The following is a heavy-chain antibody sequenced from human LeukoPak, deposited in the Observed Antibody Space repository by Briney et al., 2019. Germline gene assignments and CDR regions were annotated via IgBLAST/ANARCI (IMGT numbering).Heavy chain of an antibody. Sequence: LSLTCTVSGGSISSSSYYWGWIRQPPGKGLEWLSCISSSGSTTYYADSVKGRFTISRDNAKNSLFLQMNSLRAEDTAVYYCARDSCGGDCYFDYWGQGTLVTVSS. CDR1: GGSISSSSYY. CDR2: ISSSGSTT. J-gene: IGHJ4*02. CDR3: ARDSCGGDCYFDY. D-gene: IGHD2-21*01. V-gene: IGHV3-11*04.